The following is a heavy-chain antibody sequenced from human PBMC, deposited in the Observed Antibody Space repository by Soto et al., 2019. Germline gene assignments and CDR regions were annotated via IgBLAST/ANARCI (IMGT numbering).Heavy chain of an antibody. CDR2: IIPLFQTA. J-gene: IGHJ6*02. CDR1: GGTFGNFT. V-gene: IGHV1-69*01. D-gene: IGHD1-1*01. CDR3: ARWSHWNPLYYSGMDV. Sequence: QVQLVQSGAELKKPGSSVKVSCKASGGTFGNFTISWVRQAPGQGLEWMGGIIPLFQTANYALKFQGRVKSNADESTSTAYMELNSLRSEDTAVYYCARWSHWNPLYYSGMDVWGQGTTVIVSS.